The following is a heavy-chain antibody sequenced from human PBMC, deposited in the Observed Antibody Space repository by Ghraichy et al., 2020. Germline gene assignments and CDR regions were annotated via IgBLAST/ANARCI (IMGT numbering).Heavy chain of an antibody. D-gene: IGHD1-1*01. V-gene: IGHV4-34*01. CDR2: INHSGST. Sequence: SETLSLTCAVYGGSFSGYYWSWIRQPPGKGLEWIGEINHSGSTNYNPSLKSRVTISVDTSKNQFSLKLSSVTAADTAVYYCASKLPRGYYYGMDVWGQGTTVTVSS. CDR1: GGSFSGYY. CDR3: ASKLPRGYYYGMDV. J-gene: IGHJ6*02.